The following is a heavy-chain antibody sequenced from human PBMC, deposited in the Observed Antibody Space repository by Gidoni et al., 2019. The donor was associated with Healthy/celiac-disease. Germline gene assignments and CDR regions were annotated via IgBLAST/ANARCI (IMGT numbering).Heavy chain of an antibody. CDR1: GLTFSSYG. J-gene: IGHJ6*02. V-gene: IGHV3-33*01. CDR3: ARDSGSCSGGSCYCYYYGMDV. D-gene: IGHD2-15*01. CDR2: IWYDGSNK. Sequence: QVQLVESGGGVVQPGRSLSLSCSASGLTFSSYGMHWVRQAPGKGLVWVAVIWYDGSNKYYADSVKGRFTISRDNSKNTLYLQMNSLRAEDTAVYYCARDSGSCSGGSCYCYYYGMDVWGQGTTVTVSS.